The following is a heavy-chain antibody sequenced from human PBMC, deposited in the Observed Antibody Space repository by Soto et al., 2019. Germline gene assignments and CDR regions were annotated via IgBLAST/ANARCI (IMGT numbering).Heavy chain of an antibody. CDR2: ISYDGSNK. J-gene: IGHJ2*01. Sequence: GGSLRLSCAASGFTFSSYAMHWVRQAPGKGLEWVAVISYDGSNKYYADSVKGRFTISRDNSKNTLYLQMYSLRAEDTVVYYCARDPLWGTAMVLWYFDLWGRGTLVTVSS. V-gene: IGHV3-30-3*01. CDR3: ARDPLWGTAMVLWYFDL. D-gene: IGHD5-18*01. CDR1: GFTFSSYA.